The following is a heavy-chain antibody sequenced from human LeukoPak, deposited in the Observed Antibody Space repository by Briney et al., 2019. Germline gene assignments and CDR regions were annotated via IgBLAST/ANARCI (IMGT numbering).Heavy chain of an antibody. CDR1: GFTFSSYG. D-gene: IGHD3-22*01. CDR3: AKDYSRYYYDSSGWYGTYFGY. V-gene: IGHV3-30*18. Sequence: GRSLRLSCAASGFTFSSYGMHWVRQAPGKGLEWVAVISYDGSNKYYADSVKGRFTISRDNSKNTLYLQMNSLRAEDTAVYYCAKDYSRYYYDSSGWYGTYFGYWGQGTLVTVSS. CDR2: ISYDGSNK. J-gene: IGHJ4*02.